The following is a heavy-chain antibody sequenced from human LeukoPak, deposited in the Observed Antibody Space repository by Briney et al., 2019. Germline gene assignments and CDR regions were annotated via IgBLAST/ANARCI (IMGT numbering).Heavy chain of an antibody. CDR2: IYYSGST. D-gene: IGHD1-26*01. V-gene: IGHV4-30-4*08. Sequence: SQTLSLTCTVPGGSISSGDYYWSWIRQPPGKGLEWIGYIYYSGSTYYNPSLKSRVTISVDTSKNQFSLKLSSVTAADTAVYYCARESGSYYVGYWGQGTLVTVSS. CDR1: GGSISSGDYY. CDR3: ARESGSYYVGY. J-gene: IGHJ4*02.